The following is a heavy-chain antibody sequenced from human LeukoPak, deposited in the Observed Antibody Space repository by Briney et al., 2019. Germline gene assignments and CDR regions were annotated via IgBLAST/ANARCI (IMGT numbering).Heavy chain of an antibody. Sequence: GGSLRLSCAASGFTFSSYAMHWVRQAPGKGLEYVSAISSNGGSTYYANSVKGRFTISRDNSKNTLYLQMGSLRAEDTAVYYCARGKYDTSGYYQQFDFWGQGTLVTVSS. CDR2: ISSNGGST. CDR1: GFTFSSYA. J-gene: IGHJ4*02. CDR3: ARGKYDTSGYYQQFDF. V-gene: IGHV3-64*01. D-gene: IGHD3-22*01.